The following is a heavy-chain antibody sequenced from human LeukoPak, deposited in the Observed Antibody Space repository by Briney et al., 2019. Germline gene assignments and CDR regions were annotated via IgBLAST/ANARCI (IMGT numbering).Heavy chain of an antibody. CDR1: GFTFDDYA. D-gene: IGHD2-2*01. V-gene: IGHV3-43D*03. Sequence: GSLRLSCAASGFTFDDYAMHWVRQAPGKGLEWVSLISWDGGSTYYADSVKGRFTISRDNSKNSLYLQMNSLRAEDTALYYCARSGIVVVPAASGYYYYYYYMDVWGKGTTVTVSS. CDR3: ARSGIVVVPAASGYYYYYYYMDV. J-gene: IGHJ6*03. CDR2: ISWDGGST.